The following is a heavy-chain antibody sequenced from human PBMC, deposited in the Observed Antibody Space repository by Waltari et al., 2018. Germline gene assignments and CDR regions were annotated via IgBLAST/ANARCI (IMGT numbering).Heavy chain of an antibody. CDR3: AKGPSTRTNWFDP. CDR2: ITSSGDRI. V-gene: IGHV3-23*01. CDR1: GFIFRIYD. J-gene: IGHJ5*02. Sequence: EVQLLESGGGLVQPGGSLRLSCAASGFIFRIYDMSWVRQAPGKGREWVSVITSSGDRIYYAGSVKGRFTISRDSSKNMLYLQMNSLRADDTAVYYCAKGPSTRTNWFDPWGQGTLVTVSS. D-gene: IGHD2-2*01.